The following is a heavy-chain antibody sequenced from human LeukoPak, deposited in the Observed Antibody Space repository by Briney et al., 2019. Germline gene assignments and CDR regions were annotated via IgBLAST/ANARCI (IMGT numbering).Heavy chain of an antibody. Sequence: SETLSLTCTVSGGSITNYYWSWIRQPPGKGLEWIGYFYYSGNTNYNPSLKSRVTISVDTSKNQFSLKLSSVTAADTAVYYCARARIAVADGGTFDYWGQGTLVTVSS. J-gene: IGHJ4*02. D-gene: IGHD6-19*01. CDR2: FYYSGNT. CDR3: ARARIAVADGGTFDY. CDR1: GGSITNYY. V-gene: IGHV4-59*12.